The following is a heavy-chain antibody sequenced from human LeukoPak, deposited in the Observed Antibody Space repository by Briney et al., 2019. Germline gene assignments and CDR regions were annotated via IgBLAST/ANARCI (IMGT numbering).Heavy chain of an antibody. Sequence: GGSLRLSCAASGFTVSRNYMSWVRQAPGKGLEWISNIRTTAEGAKYAYYADSVKGRVTISRDDGKNTLYLHMNSLRDDDTAVYYCATDQRYAFDYWGQGILVTVSS. CDR1: GFTVSRNY. V-gene: IGHV3-53*03. CDR3: ATDQRYAFDY. D-gene: IGHD3-9*01. J-gene: IGHJ4*02. CDR2: IRTTAEGAKYA.